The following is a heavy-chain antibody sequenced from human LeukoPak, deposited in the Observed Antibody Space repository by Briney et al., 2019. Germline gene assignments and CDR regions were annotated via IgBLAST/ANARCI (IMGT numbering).Heavy chain of an antibody. Sequence: GESLKISCKGSGYSFGNRRIGWVRQMPGKGLEWMGIIYPDDSDTIYSPSFEGQVTISADKSISTAYLQWSSLKASDTAMYYCARGAYGSGSSYNYYGTDVWGQGTTVTVSS. V-gene: IGHV5-51*01. J-gene: IGHJ6*02. CDR2: IYPDDSDT. CDR3: ARGAYGSGSSYNYYGTDV. CDR1: GYSFGNRR. D-gene: IGHD3-10*01.